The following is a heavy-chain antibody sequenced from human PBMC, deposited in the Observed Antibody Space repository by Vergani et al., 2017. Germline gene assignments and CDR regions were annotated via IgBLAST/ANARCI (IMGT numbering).Heavy chain of an antibody. D-gene: IGHD2-2*03. CDR3: AKDVGIVVVPAAPYNYYYGMDV. J-gene: IGHJ6*02. CDR2: ISSSGSTI. V-gene: IGHV3-48*04. CDR1: GFTFSSYA. Sequence: EVQLLESGGGLVQPGGSLRLSCAASGFTFSSYAMSWIRQAPGKGLEWVSYISSSGSTIYYADSVKGRFTISRDNAKNSLYLQMNSLRAEDTAVYYCAKDVGIVVVPAAPYNYYYGMDVWGQGTTVTVSS.